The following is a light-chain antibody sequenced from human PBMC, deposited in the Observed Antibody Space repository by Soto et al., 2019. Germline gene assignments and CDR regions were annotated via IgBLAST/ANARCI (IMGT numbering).Light chain of an antibody. Sequence: AIQMPQSPSSLSASVGDIVAISCRASQDIRNTLAWYQQKPGEAPKLLIFAASNLQSGVPSRFSGSGSVTDFTLAITGLQPEDFATYYCLQYYNFSWTFGQGTKVDIK. J-gene: IGKJ1*01. CDR2: AAS. CDR1: QDIRNT. V-gene: IGKV1-6*01. CDR3: LQYYNFSWT.